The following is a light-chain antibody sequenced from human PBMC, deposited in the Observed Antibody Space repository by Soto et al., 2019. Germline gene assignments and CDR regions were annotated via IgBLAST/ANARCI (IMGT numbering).Light chain of an antibody. CDR2: GTS. J-gene: IGKJ1*01. CDR1: QSVTSTY. V-gene: IGKV3-20*01. CDR3: QQYGRSPWT. Sequence: EIVLTQSPGTLSLSPGERATLSCRASQSVTSTYLVWYQQKPGQAPRLLIHGTSSRATGIPDRFSGSGSGTEFTLTISRLEPEDFAVYYCQQYGRSPWTFXQGTKADIK.